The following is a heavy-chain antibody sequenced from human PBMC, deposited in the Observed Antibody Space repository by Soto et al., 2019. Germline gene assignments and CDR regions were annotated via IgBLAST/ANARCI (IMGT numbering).Heavy chain of an antibody. V-gene: IGHV1-69*06. D-gene: IGHD3-22*01. CDR2: IIPIFGTA. Sequence: VRQSRGQRLEWMGGIIPIFGTANYAQKFQGRVTITADKSTSTAYMELSSLRSEDTAVYYCARGITYYYDSSGFSNWFDPWGQGALVTVSS. CDR3: ARGITYYYDSSGFSNWFDP. J-gene: IGHJ5*02.